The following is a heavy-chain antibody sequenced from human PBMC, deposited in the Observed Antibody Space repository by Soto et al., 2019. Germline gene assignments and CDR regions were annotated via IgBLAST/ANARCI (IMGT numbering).Heavy chain of an antibody. CDR2: IYYSGST. CDR3: ARRGYYYGSARFAP. CDR1: GGSSVGSSCY. V-gene: IGHV4-39*01. Sequence: LEIMCVTCSVAGGSSVGSSCYCGLIRQPPGKGLEWIGSIYYSGSTYYNPSLKSRVTISVDTSKNQFSLKLSSVTAADTAVYYCARRGYYYGSARFAPWGQGTLVTVSS. D-gene: IGHD3-10*01. J-gene: IGHJ5*02.